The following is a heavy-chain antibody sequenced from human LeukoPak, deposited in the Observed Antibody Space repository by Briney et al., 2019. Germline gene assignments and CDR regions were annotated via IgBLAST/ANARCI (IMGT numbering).Heavy chain of an antibody. CDR3: ARAGGGYFDY. J-gene: IGHJ4*02. Sequence: GGSLRLSCAVSGFTFSNYWMGWVRQAPGMGLELVANIKEDGSETYYVDSVKGRFTISRDNARNSVYLQMDRLRAGDTAVYYCARAGGGYFDYWGQGTLVTVSS. V-gene: IGHV3-7*03. CDR1: GFTFSNYW. CDR2: IKEDGSET. D-gene: IGHD4-23*01.